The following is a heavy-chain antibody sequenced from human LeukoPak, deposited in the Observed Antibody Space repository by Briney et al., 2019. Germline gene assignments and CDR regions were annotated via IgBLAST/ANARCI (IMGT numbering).Heavy chain of an antibody. Sequence: GGSLRLSCAAPGFTLSDYYMSWIRQAPGKGLEWVSYISSSGSTIYYADSVKGRFTISRDNAKNSLYLQMNTLRAEDTAVYYCARAYYDILTGYFYWGQGTLVTVSS. CDR1: GFTLSDYY. CDR2: ISSSGSTI. CDR3: ARAYYDILTGYFY. J-gene: IGHJ4*02. D-gene: IGHD3-9*01. V-gene: IGHV3-11*01.